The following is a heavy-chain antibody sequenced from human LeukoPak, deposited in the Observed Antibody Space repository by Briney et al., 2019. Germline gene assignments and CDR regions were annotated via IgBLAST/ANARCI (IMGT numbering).Heavy chain of an antibody. Sequence: GASVKVSCKASGGTFSSYAISWVRQAPGQGLEWMGGIIPIFGTANYAQKFQGRVTITADESTSTAYMELSSLRSEDTAMYYCARGRQYIVVVPAAIRGDWFDPWGQGTLVTVSS. D-gene: IGHD2-2*01. V-gene: IGHV1-69*13. CDR3: ARGRQYIVVVPAAIRGDWFDP. J-gene: IGHJ5*02. CDR1: GGTFSSYA. CDR2: IIPIFGTA.